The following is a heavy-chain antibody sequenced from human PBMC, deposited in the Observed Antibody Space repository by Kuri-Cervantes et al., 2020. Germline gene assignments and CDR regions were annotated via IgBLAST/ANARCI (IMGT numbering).Heavy chain of an antibody. J-gene: IGHJ2*01. CDR3: ATPLVGATKPNWYFDL. V-gene: IGHV3-23*01. CDR2: ISGSGGST. D-gene: IGHD1-26*01. Sequence: GESLKISCAASSFTLSSYEMSWVRQAPGRGLEWVSAISGSGGSTYYADSVKGRFTISRDNSKNTLYLQMNSLRDEDTAVYYCATPLVGATKPNWYFDLWGRGTLVTVSS. CDR1: SFTLSSYE.